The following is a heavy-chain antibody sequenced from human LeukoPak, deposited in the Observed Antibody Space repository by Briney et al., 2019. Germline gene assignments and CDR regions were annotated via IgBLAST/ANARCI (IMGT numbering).Heavy chain of an antibody. D-gene: IGHD3-10*01. CDR1: GNTLSELS. CDR3: ARAYSRGLWFGDDSPYFDY. CDR2: VDPEDDKN. J-gene: IGHJ4*02. Sequence: ASVKVSCKVSGNTLSELSMHWVRQAPGKGLEWMGGVDPEDDKNIYAQKFQGRVTMTEDTSTDTAYMELRSLRSDDTAVYYCARAYSRGLWFGDDSPYFDYWGQGTLVTVSS. V-gene: IGHV1-24*01.